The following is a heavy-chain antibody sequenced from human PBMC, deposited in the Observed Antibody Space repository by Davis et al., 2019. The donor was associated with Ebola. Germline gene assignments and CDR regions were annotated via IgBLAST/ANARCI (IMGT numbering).Heavy chain of an antibody. J-gene: IGHJ4*02. V-gene: IGHV5-51*01. CDR3: ARRGGWSGAFLDY. D-gene: IGHD3-3*02. Sequence: PGGSLRLSCKGSAYTFTTYWIGCVRQMPGKGLEWMGIIYPGDSDTRYSPSFQGQVTIAADKSISTAYLQWSSLKASDTAMYYCARRGGWSGAFLDYWGQGTLVTVSS. CDR1: AYTFTTYW. CDR2: IYPGDSDT.